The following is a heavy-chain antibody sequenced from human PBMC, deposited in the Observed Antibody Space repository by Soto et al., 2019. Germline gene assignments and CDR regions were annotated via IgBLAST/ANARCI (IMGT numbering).Heavy chain of an antibody. V-gene: IGHV3-23*01. CDR1: GFTFSRYA. J-gene: IGHJ4*02. D-gene: IGHD3-3*01. CDR2: ISTSDHTT. CDR3: ASSPTGVGGTTYYFDY. Sequence: PGWSLRLSCAASGFTFSRYAMSWVRQAPGKGLEWVSSISTSDHTTYYADSVKGRFTISTDNSKNTLYVQMNGLRVEDTAVYYCASSPTGVGGTTYYFDYWGQGALVTGSS.